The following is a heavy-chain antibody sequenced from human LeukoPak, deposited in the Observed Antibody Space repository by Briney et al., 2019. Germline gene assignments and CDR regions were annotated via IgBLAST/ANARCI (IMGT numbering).Heavy chain of an antibody. CDR2: INPSGGST. D-gene: IGHD3-22*01. Sequence: EASVKVSCKASGYTFTSYYMHWVRQAPGQGLEWMGIINPSGGSTSYAQKLQGRVTMTRDTSTSTVYMELSSLRSEDTAVYYCARDRRYYYDSSGYIGPFDYWGQGTLVTVSS. V-gene: IGHV1-46*01. J-gene: IGHJ4*02. CDR3: ARDRRYYYDSSGYIGPFDY. CDR1: GYTFTSYY.